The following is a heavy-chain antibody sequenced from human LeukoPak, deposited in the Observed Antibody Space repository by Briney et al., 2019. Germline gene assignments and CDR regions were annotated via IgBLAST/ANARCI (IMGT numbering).Heavy chain of an antibody. CDR2: INHSGST. D-gene: IGHD3-22*01. V-gene: IGHV4-34*01. CDR1: GGSFSGYD. CDR3: ARWYCDSSGYYYGDAFDI. Sequence: PSETLSLTCAVYGGSFSGYDWSWIRQPPGKGLEWIGEINHSGSTNYNPSLKSRVTISVDTSKNQFSLKLRSVTAADTAVYYCARWYCDSSGYYYGDAFDIWGQGTMVTVSS. J-gene: IGHJ3*02.